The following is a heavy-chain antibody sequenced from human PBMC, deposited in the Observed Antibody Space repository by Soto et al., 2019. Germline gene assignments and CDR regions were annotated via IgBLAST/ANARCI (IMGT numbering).Heavy chain of an antibody. Sequence: APVRFSCKAPGYTFARDGMHWVRQPPGQGLEWLAWINAINGDTTYSQRFQARPTVSRNTSADTAYLQLSSLRFENTAVYYSGRSGGYFFPFECWGQGTLVTVSS. D-gene: IGHD3-22*01. CDR2: INAINGDT. CDR3: GRSGGYFFPFEC. CDR1: GYTFARDG. V-gene: IGHV1-3*01. J-gene: IGHJ4*02.